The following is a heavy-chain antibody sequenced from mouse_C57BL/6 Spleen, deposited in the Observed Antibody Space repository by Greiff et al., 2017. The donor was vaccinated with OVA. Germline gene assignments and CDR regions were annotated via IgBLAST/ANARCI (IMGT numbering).Heavy chain of an antibody. Sequence: GMLVESGGGLVKPGGSLKLSCAASGFTFSSYAMSWVRQTPEKRLEWVAPISDGGSYTYYPDNVKGRFTISRDNAKNNLYLQMSHLKSEDTAMYYCARGDYDRNYAMDYWGQGTSVTVSS. CDR1: GFTFSSYA. CDR3: ARGDYDRNYAMDY. J-gene: IGHJ4*01. V-gene: IGHV5-4*03. D-gene: IGHD2-4*01. CDR2: ISDGGSYT.